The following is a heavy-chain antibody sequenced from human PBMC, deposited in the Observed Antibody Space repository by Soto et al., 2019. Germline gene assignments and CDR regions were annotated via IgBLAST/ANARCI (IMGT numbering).Heavy chain of an antibody. Sequence: GGSLRLSFAASGCTFDDYAMHWVRQAPGKALEWVSGISWNSGSIVYADSVKVRFTISRDNANNSLYLQMNSLRAEDTALYYCAGARRNEHTVAFVXWGQGTLVDV. CDR2: ISWNSGSI. J-gene: IGHJ3*02. CDR3: AGARRNEHTVAFVX. V-gene: IGHV3-9*01. CDR1: GCTFDDYA.